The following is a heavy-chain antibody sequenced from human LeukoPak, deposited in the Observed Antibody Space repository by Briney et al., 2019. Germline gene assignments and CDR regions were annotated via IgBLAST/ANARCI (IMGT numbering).Heavy chain of an antibody. CDR3: ARDGYYYDSSGYYYDY. D-gene: IGHD3-22*01. CDR2: INPSGGST. V-gene: IGHV1-46*01. Sequence: ASVKVSCKASGYTFTSYYMHWVRQAPGQGLEWMGIINPSGGSTSYAQKFQGRVTMTRDTSTSTVYMELSSQRSEDTAVYYCARDGYYYDSSGYYYDYWGQGTLVTVSS. J-gene: IGHJ4*02. CDR1: GYTFTSYY.